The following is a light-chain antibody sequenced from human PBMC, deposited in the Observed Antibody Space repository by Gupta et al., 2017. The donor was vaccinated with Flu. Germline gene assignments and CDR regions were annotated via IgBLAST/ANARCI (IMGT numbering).Light chain of an antibody. CDR3: QQYDNLPLT. CDR2: DAS. Sequence: PSSLSASVGDRVTITCQASQDITNYLNWYQQKPGKAPKLLIYDASKLETGVPSRFSGSGSGTDFSFTISSLQPEDTATYYCQQYDNLPLTFGGGTKVEIK. J-gene: IGKJ4*01. CDR1: QDITNY. V-gene: IGKV1-33*01.